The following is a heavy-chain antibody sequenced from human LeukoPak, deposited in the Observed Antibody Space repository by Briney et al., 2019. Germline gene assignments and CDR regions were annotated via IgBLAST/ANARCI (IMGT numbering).Heavy chain of an antibody. CDR3: ARVVGYCSGGSCYPDAFDI. CDR1: GFTFSSYG. Sequence: PEGSLRLSCAASGFTFSSYGMHWVRQAPGKGLEWVAVIWYDGSNKYYADSVKGRFTISRDNFKNTLYLQMNSLRAEDTAVYYCARVVGYCSGGSCYPDAFDIWGQGTMVTVSS. CDR2: IWYDGSNK. J-gene: IGHJ3*02. V-gene: IGHV3-33*01. D-gene: IGHD2-15*01.